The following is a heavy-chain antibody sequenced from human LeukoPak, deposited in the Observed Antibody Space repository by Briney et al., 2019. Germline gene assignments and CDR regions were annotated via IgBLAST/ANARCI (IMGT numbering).Heavy chain of an antibody. CDR3: ARGGVLLWFGESYYFDY. Sequence: SETLSLTCAVYGGSFGGYYWSWIRQPPGQGLEWIGEINHSGSTNYNPSLKSRVTISVDTSKNQFSLKLSSVTAADTAVYYCARGGVLLWFGESYYFDYWGQGTLVTVSS. CDR2: INHSGST. V-gene: IGHV4-34*01. D-gene: IGHD3-10*01. CDR1: GGSFGGYY. J-gene: IGHJ4*02.